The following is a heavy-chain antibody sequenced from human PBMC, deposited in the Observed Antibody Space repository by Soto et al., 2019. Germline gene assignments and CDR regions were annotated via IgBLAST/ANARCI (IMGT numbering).Heavy chain of an antibody. CDR2: SSRSGSTI. Sequence: EVHLVESGGGVVQPGGSLRLSCAASGFSFSDYEMNWVRQAPGKGREWVSYSSRSGSTIEYADSVKGRFTISRDYAKTSLYLQMNSLRVEDTAVYYCAIGYYSKTFDSWGQGTLVSVSS. V-gene: IGHV3-48*03. CDR3: AIGYYSKTFDS. CDR1: GFSFSDYE. D-gene: IGHD3-22*01. J-gene: IGHJ4*02.